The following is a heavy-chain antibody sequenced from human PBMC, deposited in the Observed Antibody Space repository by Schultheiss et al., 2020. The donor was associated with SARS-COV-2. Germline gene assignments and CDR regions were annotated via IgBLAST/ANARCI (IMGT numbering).Heavy chain of an antibody. CDR3: ARGEYSSSSNYYYGMDV. CDR2: IYYSGST. V-gene: IGHV4-59*12. Sequence: SETLSLTCTVSGGSISSYYWSWIRQHPGKGLEWIGYIYYSGSTNYNPSLKSRVTISVDTSKNQFSLKLSSVTAADTAVYYCARGEYSSSSNYYYGMDVWGQGTTVTVSS. D-gene: IGHD6-6*01. J-gene: IGHJ6*02. CDR1: GGSISSYY.